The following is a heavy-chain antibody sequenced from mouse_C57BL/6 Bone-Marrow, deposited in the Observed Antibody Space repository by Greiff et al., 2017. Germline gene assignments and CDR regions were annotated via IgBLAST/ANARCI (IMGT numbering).Heavy chain of an antibody. Sequence: QVQLQQPGAELVKPGASVKLSCKASGYTFTSYWMQWVKQRPGQGLEWIGEIDPSDSYTNYNQKFKGKATLTVDTSSSTAYMQVSSLTSEDSAVYYCAREVYYGLSYWGQGTLVTVSA. J-gene: IGHJ3*01. CDR3: AREVYYGLSY. CDR1: GYTFTSYW. CDR2: IDPSDSYT. D-gene: IGHD2-1*01. V-gene: IGHV1-50*01.